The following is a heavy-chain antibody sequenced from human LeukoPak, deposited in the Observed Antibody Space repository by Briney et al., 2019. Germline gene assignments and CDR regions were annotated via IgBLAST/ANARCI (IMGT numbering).Heavy chain of an antibody. J-gene: IGHJ4*02. D-gene: IGHD6-25*01. V-gene: IGHV3-21*06. CDR3: GKAFPPLRVAAAGDY. Sequence: GGSLRLFCTASGFTFSDCDMNWFRQARGKGLQWVSSISYMGDHRYYADSAKGRFTISRDNAKNSLYLQMDNLRADDTAVYYCGKAFPPLRVAAAGDYWGQGTLVAVSS. CDR1: GFTFSDCD. CDR2: ISYMGDHR.